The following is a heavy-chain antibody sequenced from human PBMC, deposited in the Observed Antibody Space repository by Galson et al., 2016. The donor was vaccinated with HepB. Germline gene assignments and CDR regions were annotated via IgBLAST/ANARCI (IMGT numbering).Heavy chain of an antibody. D-gene: IGHD3-22*01. CDR2: INGANGNT. V-gene: IGHV1-3*01. Sequence: SVKVSCKASGYTFTNYAMHWVRQAPGQSLEWMGWINGANGNTKYSQKFQGRVTSTRDTSASTAYMELSSLRSEDTAVYYCARAAANYDRSGYFPKYYFDYWGQGTLVTVPS. CDR1: GYTFTNYA. CDR3: ARAAANYDRSGYFPKYYFDY. J-gene: IGHJ4*02.